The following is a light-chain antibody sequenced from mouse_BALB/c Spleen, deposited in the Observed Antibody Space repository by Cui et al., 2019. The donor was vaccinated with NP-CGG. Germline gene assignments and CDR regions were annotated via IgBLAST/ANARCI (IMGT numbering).Light chain of an antibody. CDR1: TGAVTTSNY. CDR3: ALWYSNHWV. Sequence: QAVVTQESALTTSPGETVTLTCCSSTGAVTTSNYANWVQEKPDHLFTGLIGGTNNRVPGVSARFSGSLIGDKAALTITGAQTEDEAIYFCALWYSNHWVFGGGTKLTVL. V-gene: IGLV1*01. J-gene: IGLJ1*01. CDR2: GTN.